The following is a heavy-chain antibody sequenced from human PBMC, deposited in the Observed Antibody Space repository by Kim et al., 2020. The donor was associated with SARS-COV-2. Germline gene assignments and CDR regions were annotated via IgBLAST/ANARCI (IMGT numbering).Heavy chain of an antibody. CDR1: GFTFSSYA. CDR3: AKDLVNYFGSGSLDY. J-gene: IGHJ4*02. Sequence: LSLTCAASGFTFSSYAMHWVRQAPGKGLEWVAVIWYDGNNKYYADSVKGRFTISRDNSKSTLYLQMSSLRAKDTAVYYCAKDLVNYFGSGSLDYWGQGTLVTVSS. CDR2: IWYDGNNK. V-gene: IGHV3-33*06. D-gene: IGHD3-10*01.